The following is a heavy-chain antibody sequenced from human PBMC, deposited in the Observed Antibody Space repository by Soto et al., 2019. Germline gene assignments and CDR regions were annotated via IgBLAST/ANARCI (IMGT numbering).Heavy chain of an antibody. J-gene: IGHJ4*02. CDR1: GFSLTTYGVG. Sequence: QITLKESGPTLVKPTQTLTLTCSFSGFSLTTYGVGVGWIRQPPGKALEWLALIYWDGDKRNRPSLKSRLTITRDTAKNQVVLTLTNMDPVDTGTYYCAHFAVGSTPFDYWGQGTLVTVSS. V-gene: IGHV2-5*02. CDR3: AHFAVGSTPFDY. D-gene: IGHD1-26*01. CDR2: IYWDGDK.